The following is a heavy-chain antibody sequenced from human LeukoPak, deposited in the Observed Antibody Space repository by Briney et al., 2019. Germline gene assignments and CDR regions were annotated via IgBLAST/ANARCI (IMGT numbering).Heavy chain of an antibody. V-gene: IGHV3-30*02. CDR1: GFTFSRHG. CDR3: AKDQEVAVAAKNFDY. J-gene: IGHJ4*02. Sequence: GRSLRLSCAASGFTFSRHGMHWVRQAPGKGLEWVAFIRYDGSNKYCADSVKGRFTISRDNSKNTLYLQMNSLRAEDTAVYYCAKDQEVAVAAKNFDYWGQGTLVTVSS. D-gene: IGHD6-19*01. CDR2: IRYDGSNK.